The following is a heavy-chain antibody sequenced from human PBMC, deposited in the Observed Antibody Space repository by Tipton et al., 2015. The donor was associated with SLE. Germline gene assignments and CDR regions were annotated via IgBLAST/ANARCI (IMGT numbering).Heavy chain of an antibody. CDR1: GSSLTGSY. J-gene: IGHJ4*03. D-gene: IGHD3-16*02. Sequence: GLVKPSETLSLTCTVSGSSLTGSYWSWIRQPPGKGLEWIGYIYYTGSTKFEPSLKSRVTFSVDRSKNQFSLNLRSVTAADTAVYYCARDRLGGVIVTTFDYWGQGTMVTVSS. CDR3: ARDRLGGVIVTTFDY. CDR2: IYYTGST. V-gene: IGHV4-59*01.